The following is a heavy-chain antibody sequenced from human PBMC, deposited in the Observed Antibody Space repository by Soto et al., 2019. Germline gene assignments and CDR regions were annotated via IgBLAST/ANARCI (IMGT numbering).Heavy chain of an antibody. D-gene: IGHD3-3*01. Sequence: EVQLLESGGGLVQPGGSLRLSCATSGFTFSSYAMAWVCQAPGKGLEWVSAISGSGGTTYHAASVKGRFSISRDNSRNMLYPPMNSLGAEDPAVYYCARAAHYDFWSGYYYMDVWGIGTTVTVSS. V-gene: IGHV3-23*01. J-gene: IGHJ6*03. CDR2: ISGSGGTT. CDR1: GFTFSSYA. CDR3: ARAAHYDFWSGYYYMDV.